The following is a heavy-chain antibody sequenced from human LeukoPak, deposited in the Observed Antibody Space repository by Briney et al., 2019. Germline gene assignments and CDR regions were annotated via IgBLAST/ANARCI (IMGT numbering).Heavy chain of an antibody. CDR3: VRVVSTNWFDP. Sequence: GGSLRLSCAASGFTFSSYWMHWVRQAPGKGLVWVSRVNTAGSGTTYADSVKGRFTISRDNAKNTLYLQMNSLRAEDTAVYYCVRVVSTNWFDPCGQGTLVTVSS. J-gene: IGHJ5*02. CDR2: VNTAGSGT. CDR1: GFTFSSYW. V-gene: IGHV3-74*01. D-gene: IGHD2/OR15-2a*01.